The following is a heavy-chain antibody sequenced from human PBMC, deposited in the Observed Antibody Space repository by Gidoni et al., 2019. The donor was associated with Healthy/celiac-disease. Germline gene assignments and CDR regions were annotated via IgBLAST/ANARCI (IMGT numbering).Heavy chain of an antibody. CDR2: IYYSGRP. J-gene: IGHJ5*02. D-gene: IGHD3-3*01. V-gene: IGHV4-39*07. CDR1: GGSISSSSYY. Sequence: QLQLQESGPGLVKPSETLSLTCTVSGGSISSSSYYWGWIRQPPGKGLEWIGSIYYSGRPYYTPSLKSRVTISVDTSKNQFSLKLSSVTAADTAVYYGARDAVWRGRGGWFDPWGQGTLVTVSS. CDR3: ARDAVWRGRGGWFDP.